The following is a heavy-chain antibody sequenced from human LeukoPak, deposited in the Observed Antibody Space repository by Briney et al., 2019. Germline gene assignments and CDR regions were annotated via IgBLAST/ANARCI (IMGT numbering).Heavy chain of an antibody. V-gene: IGHV4-39*07. J-gene: IGHJ6*03. Sequence: PSETLSLTCTVSGGSISSSSYYWGWIRQPPGKGLEWIGSIYYSGSTYYNPSLKSRVTISVDTSKNQFSLKLSSVTAADTAVYYCASSGYHRDYYYYMDVWGKGTTVTVSS. CDR3: ASSGYHRDYYYYMDV. D-gene: IGHD2-2*01. CDR1: GGSISSSSYY. CDR2: IYYSGST.